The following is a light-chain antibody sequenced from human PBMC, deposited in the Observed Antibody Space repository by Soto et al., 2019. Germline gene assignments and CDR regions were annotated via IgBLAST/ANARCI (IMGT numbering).Light chain of an antibody. J-gene: IGLJ3*02. CDR3: SSFTTSSTGV. CDR1: SSDVGSYNY. Sequence: QSVLTQPASVSGSPGQSITISCTGTSSDVGSYNYVSWYQQHPGKAPKLMIYDVSNRPSGVSYRFSGSKSGNTASLTISGLQAEDEADYYCSSFTTSSTGVFGGGTQLTVL. V-gene: IGLV2-14*01. CDR2: DVS.